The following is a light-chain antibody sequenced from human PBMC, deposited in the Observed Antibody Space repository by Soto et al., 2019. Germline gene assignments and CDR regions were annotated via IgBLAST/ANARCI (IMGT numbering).Light chain of an antibody. V-gene: IGKV3-20*01. J-gene: IGKJ4*01. CDR2: EVS. CDR1: QSVPKNY. CDR3: QQSATAPLT. Sequence: EIVLTQSPGTLSLSPGEGATLSSRANQSVPKNYLGWYKQKTGQAPRLLIYEVSNRATDVPDRFSGSGSETDFTLTISGLEPEDFEVYYCQQSATAPLTFGGGTKLEI.